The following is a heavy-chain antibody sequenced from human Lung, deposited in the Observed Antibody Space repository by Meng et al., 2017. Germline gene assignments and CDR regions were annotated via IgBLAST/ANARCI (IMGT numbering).Heavy chain of an antibody. J-gene: IGHJ2*01. CDR1: GGSIGSSNSS. Sequence: QVRLQRPEPVLVKASQTFSLTSAVSGGSIGSSNSSWSSLRQTLGKGLEWSGHIYNSGSTYYNPSIKSRITISVDTSKNQFSLRLSSVNAAVKAVYKCARGQTGYFDLWGRGTLVTVSS. CDR2: IYNSGST. CDR3: ARGQTGYFDL. V-gene: IGHV4-30-4*01.